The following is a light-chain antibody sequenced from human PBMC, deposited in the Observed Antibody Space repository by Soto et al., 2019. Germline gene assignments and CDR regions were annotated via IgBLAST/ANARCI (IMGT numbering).Light chain of an antibody. V-gene: IGKV3-20*01. Sequence: EIVLTQSPGTLSLSPGERATLSCRASQSVSNDLAWYQQKPGQAPRLLIYGASSRATGIPDRFSGSGSGTDFTLTISRLEPEDFAVYYCQQYGSSRPLTFGGGTKVDIK. CDR1: QSVSND. CDR3: QQYGSSRPLT. CDR2: GAS. J-gene: IGKJ4*01.